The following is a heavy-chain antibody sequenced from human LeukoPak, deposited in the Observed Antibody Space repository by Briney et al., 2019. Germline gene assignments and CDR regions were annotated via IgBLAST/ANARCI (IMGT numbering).Heavy chain of an antibody. D-gene: IGHD6-13*01. J-gene: IGHJ6*02. Sequence: PSETLSLTCTVSGGSISSYYWSWIRQPPGKGLEWIGYIYYSGSTNYNLSLKSRVTISVDTSKNQFSLKLSSVTAADTAVYYCARDRIAAAGPGPRYYYYYGMDVWGQGTTVTVSS. CDR1: GGSISSYY. CDR2: IYYSGST. CDR3: ARDRIAAAGPGPRYYYYYGMDV. V-gene: IGHV4-59*01.